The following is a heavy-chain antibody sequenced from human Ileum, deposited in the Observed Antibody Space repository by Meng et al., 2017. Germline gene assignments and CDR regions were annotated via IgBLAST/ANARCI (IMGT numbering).Heavy chain of an antibody. J-gene: IGHJ4*02. V-gene: IGHV3-43D*03. D-gene: IGHD2-15*01. Sequence: EVQLVESGGVVVQPGGSLRLSCAASGFTFEDYAMHWVRQAPGKGLEWVALITWDGGSPFYADSVKGRFTISRDNAKNTLYLQMNSLRAEDTAVYYCARDINSGADYWGQGSLVTVSS. CDR3: ARDINSGADY. CDR1: GFTFEDYA. CDR2: ITWDGGSP.